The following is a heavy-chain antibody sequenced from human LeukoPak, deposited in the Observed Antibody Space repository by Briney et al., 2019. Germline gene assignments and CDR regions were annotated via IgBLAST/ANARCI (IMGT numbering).Heavy chain of an antibody. CDR2: IVVGSGNT. D-gene: IGHD3-22*01. CDR3: ARKASYYYDFTDAFDI. J-gene: IGHJ3*02. V-gene: IGHV1-58*02. Sequence: SVKVSCKASGFTFTSSAMQWVRQARGQRLEWIGWIVVGSGNTNYAQKFQERVTITRDMSTSTAYMELSSLRSEDTAVYYCARKASYYYDFTDAFDIWGQGTMVTVSS. CDR1: GFTFTSSA.